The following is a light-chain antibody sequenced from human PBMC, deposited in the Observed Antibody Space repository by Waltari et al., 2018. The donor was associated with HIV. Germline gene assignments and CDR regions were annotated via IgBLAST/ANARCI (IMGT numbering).Light chain of an antibody. CDR2: EVS. CDR3: CSYAGSSTFVV. Sequence: SSLTQPASLSGSPGPSIPIPRTGTRSDFWGYFLFSLYQQHPGKAPKLMIYEVSKRPSGVSNRFSGSKSGNTASLTISGLQAEDEADYYCCSYAGSSTFVVFGGGTKLTVL. V-gene: IGLV2-23*02. CDR1: RSDFWGYFL. J-gene: IGLJ2*01.